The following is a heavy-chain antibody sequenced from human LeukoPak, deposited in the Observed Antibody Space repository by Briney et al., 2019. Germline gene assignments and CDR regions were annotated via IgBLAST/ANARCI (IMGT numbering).Heavy chain of an antibody. CDR3: ARGPWTEYFQY. CDR1: GGSFSGYY. V-gene: IGHV4-34*01. CDR2: INHSGST. Sequence: SETLSLTCAVYGGSFSGYYWSWIRQPPGKGLEWIGEINHSGSTNYNPSLKSRVTISVDTSKNQFSLKLSSVTTADTAVYYCARGPWTEYFQYWGQGTLVTVSS. J-gene: IGHJ1*01.